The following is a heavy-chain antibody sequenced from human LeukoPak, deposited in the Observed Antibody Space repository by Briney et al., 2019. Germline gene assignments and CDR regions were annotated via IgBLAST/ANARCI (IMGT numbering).Heavy chain of an antibody. V-gene: IGHV3-30*04. CDR1: GFTFSSYA. J-gene: IGHJ5*02. D-gene: IGHD4-17*01. CDR3: ARGGVDGDYVPQNWFDP. Sequence: GGSLRLSCAASGFTFSSYAMHRVRQAPGKGLEWVAAISYDGSNKYSADSVKGRFTISRDNSKNTLYLQMNSLRADDTAVYYCARGGVDGDYVPQNWFDPWGQGTLVTVSS. CDR2: ISYDGSNK.